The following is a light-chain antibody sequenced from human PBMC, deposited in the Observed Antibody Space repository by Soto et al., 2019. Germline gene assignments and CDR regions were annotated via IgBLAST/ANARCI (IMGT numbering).Light chain of an antibody. CDR1: QTVSSSY. CDR3: QQYGSLSWT. V-gene: IGKV3-20*01. Sequence: EIALTQSPSTLSLSPGDRATLSCRASQTVSSSYLAWYQQKPGQAPRIILFGASGRATGIPDRFSGSGSGTDFTLTISRLEPEDFAVYYCQQYGSLSWTFGQGTRWIS. J-gene: IGKJ1*01. CDR2: GAS.